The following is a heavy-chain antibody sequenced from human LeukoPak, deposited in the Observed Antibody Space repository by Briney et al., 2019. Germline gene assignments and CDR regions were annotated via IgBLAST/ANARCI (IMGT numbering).Heavy chain of an antibody. Sequence: SETLSLTCTVSGGSISSSSYYWGWIRQPPGKGLEWIGSIYYSGSTYYNPSLKSRVTISVDTSKNQFSLKLSSVTAADTAVYYCARAGTSDQIVVVITGHYYFDYWGQGTLVTVSS. D-gene: IGHD3-22*01. V-gene: IGHV4-39*07. CDR1: GGSISSSSYY. CDR2: IYYSGST. J-gene: IGHJ4*02. CDR3: ARAGTSDQIVVVITGHYYFDY.